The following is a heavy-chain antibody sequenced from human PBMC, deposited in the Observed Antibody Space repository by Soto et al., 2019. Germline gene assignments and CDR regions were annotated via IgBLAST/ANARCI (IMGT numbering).Heavy chain of an antibody. CDR1: AGSIRSGDYY. CDR2: IDHSGSA. Sequence: QVQLQESGPGLVKPSQTLSLTCTVSAGSIRSGDYYWTWIRQPPGKGLEWIGYIDHSGSAYYNPSLKSRANISIDTSNNQFSRKMTSVTAADTAVYYCAGELGTFYFDHWGQGTLVTVSS. D-gene: IGHD7-27*01. V-gene: IGHV4-30-4*01. J-gene: IGHJ4*02. CDR3: AGELGTFYFDH.